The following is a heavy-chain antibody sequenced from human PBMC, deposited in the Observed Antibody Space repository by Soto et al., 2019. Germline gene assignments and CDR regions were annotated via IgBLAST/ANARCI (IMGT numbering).Heavy chain of an antibody. CDR3: ASHSSLRGYCISTSCYGYYYGMDV. V-gene: IGHV1-69*12. Sequence: QVQLVQSGAEVKKPGSSVKVSCKASAGTFSSYAISWVRQAPGQGLEWMGGIIPIFGTADYAQKFQGRVTITADESTSTAYMELSSLRSEDTAVYYCASHSSLRGYCISTSCYGYYYGMDVWGQGTTVTVSS. CDR2: IIPIFGTA. D-gene: IGHD2-2*01. J-gene: IGHJ6*02. CDR1: AGTFSSYA.